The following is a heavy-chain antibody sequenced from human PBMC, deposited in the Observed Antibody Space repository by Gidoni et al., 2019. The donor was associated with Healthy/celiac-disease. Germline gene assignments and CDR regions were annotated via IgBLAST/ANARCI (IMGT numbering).Heavy chain of an antibody. CDR1: GGSISSYY. CDR2: IYSSGST. CDR3: ARDYYDSSGYYPHHDWYFDL. Sequence: QVQLQESGPGLVKPSETLSLTCTVSGGSISSYYWSWIRQPPGKGLEWIGYIYSSGSTNYTPSLKSRVTISVDTSKNQFSLKLSSVTAADTAVYYCARDYYDSSGYYPHHDWYFDLWGRGTLVTVSS. V-gene: IGHV4-59*01. D-gene: IGHD3-22*01. J-gene: IGHJ2*01.